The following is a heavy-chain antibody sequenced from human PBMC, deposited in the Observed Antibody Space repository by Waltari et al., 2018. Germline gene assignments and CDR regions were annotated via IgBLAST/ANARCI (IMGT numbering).Heavy chain of an antibody. D-gene: IGHD6-19*01. CDR3: ARTVAGTTYNDY. V-gene: IGHV3-20*04. CDR2: INWNGGNI. CDR1: GFTFDDYG. Sequence: EVQLVESGGGVVRPGGSLRLSCATSGFTFDDYGMSWVRQAPGKGLEWVSNINWNGGNIGYADSVKGRFTISRDNAKNSLFLQMNSLRAEDTALYYCARTVAGTTYNDYWGQGTLVTVSS. J-gene: IGHJ4*02.